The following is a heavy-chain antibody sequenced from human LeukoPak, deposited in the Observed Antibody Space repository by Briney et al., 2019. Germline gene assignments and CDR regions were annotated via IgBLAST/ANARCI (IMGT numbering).Heavy chain of an antibody. CDR1: GYTFTGYY. D-gene: IGHD1-26*01. CDR2: INPNSGGT. Sequence: ASVKVSCKASGYTFTGYYMHWVRQAPGQGLEWMGRINPNSGGTNYAQKFQDRVTMTRDTCISTTYMELSRLRSDDTAVYYCARLSIIAAATIGWGQGTLVTVSS. CDR3: ARLSIIAAATIG. J-gene: IGHJ4*02. V-gene: IGHV1-2*06.